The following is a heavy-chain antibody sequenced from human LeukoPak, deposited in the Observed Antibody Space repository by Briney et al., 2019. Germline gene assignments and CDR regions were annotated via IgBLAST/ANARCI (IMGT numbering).Heavy chain of an antibody. Sequence: SETLSLTCTVSGGSISNYYWSWIRQPPGKGLEWIGFIYYSGSTNYNPSLKSRVTISVDTSKNQFSLKLSSVTAADTAVYYCARVVVVPAAMGYYYMDVWGKGTTVTVSS. V-gene: IGHV4-59*01. CDR3: ARVVVVPAAMGYYYMDV. J-gene: IGHJ6*03. CDR2: IYYSGST. D-gene: IGHD2-2*01. CDR1: GGSISNYY.